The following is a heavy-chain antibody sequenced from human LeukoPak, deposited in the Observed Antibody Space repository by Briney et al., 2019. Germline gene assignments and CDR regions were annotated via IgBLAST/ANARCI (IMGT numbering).Heavy chain of an antibody. J-gene: IGHJ4*02. CDR1: GITLSDYW. D-gene: IGHD2-15*01. V-gene: IGHV3-74*03. Sequence: GGSLRLSCAVSGITLSDYWMHWVRQTPDKRLVWVSRINSDGTSTTYADSVKGRFTISRDITKNTLYLQMNTLRVEDTAVYYCVAANPTFDYWGQGTLVTVSS. CDR3: VAANPTFDY. CDR2: INSDGTST.